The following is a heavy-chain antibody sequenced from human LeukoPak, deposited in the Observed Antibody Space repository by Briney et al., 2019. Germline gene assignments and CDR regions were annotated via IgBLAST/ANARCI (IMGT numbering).Heavy chain of an antibody. Sequence: KTGGSLRLSCAASGFTFSSYSMNWVRQAPGKGLECVSSISSSSSYIYYADSVKGRFTISRDNAKNSLYLQMNSLRAEDTAVYYCARAHRGSLLGAFDIWGQGRMVTVSS. CDR3: ARAHRGSLLGAFDI. CDR2: ISSSSSYI. CDR1: GFTFSSYS. J-gene: IGHJ3*02. D-gene: IGHD1-26*01. V-gene: IGHV3-21*01.